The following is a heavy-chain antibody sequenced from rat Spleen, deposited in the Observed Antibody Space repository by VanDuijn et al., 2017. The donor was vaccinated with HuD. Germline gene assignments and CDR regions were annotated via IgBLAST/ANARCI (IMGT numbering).Heavy chain of an antibody. D-gene: IGHD1-1*01. Sequence: EVQLVESDGGLVQPGRSLKLSCAASGFTFSDYNMAWVRQAPKKGLEWVASITNTGGTTYYQDSVKGRFTVSRDNAQNTLYLQMDSLRSEDTATYYCARVVITTVVLFDYWGQGVMVTVSS. CDR3: ARVVITTVVLFDY. CDR2: ITNTGGTT. CDR1: GFTFSDYN. V-gene: IGHV5-7*01. J-gene: IGHJ2*01.